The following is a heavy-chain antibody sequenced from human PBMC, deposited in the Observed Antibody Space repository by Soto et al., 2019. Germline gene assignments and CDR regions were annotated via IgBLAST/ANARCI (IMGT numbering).Heavy chain of an antibody. V-gene: IGHV3-33*01. CDR2: IWYDGSNK. Sequence: QVQLVESGGGVVQPGRSLRLSCAASGFTFSSYGMHWVRQAPGKGLEWVAVIWYDGSNKYYADSVKGRFTISRDNSKKALYLQMNSMRDDDTAVYYCARDSGSETYAYAAFDIWGQGTMVTGSS. CDR3: ARDSGSETYAYAAFDI. CDR1: GFTFSSYG. J-gene: IGHJ3*02. D-gene: IGHD1-26*01.